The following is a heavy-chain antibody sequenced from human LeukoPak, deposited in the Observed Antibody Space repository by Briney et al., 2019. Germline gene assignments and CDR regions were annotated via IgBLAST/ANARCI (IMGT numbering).Heavy chain of an antibody. J-gene: IGHJ4*02. V-gene: IGHV4-4*07. CDR2: ICSSEST. CDR3: AREDIGARPDF. D-gene: IGHD6-6*01. CDR1: GGSISSYY. Sequence: SETLSLTCTVSGGSISSYYWTWIRQPAGKGLEWIGRICSSESTNYNPSLKSRVAMSVDTSKNRFSLKLSSVTAADTAVYYCAREDIGARPDFWGQGTLVTVSS.